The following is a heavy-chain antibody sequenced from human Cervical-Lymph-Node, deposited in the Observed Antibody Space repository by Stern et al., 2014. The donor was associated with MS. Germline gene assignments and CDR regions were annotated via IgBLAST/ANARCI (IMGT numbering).Heavy chain of an antibody. J-gene: IGHJ4*02. V-gene: IGHV3-21*01. CDR2: VSNNSTHT. CDR1: GFTFSHYS. D-gene: IGHD4-17*01. Sequence: EVQLVESGGGLVKPGESLRLSCDASGFTFSHYSINWVRQAPGKGLEWISSVSNNSTHTCYADPVEGRFTISRDSAKDSVSLHMVSLLAEDTAVYYCARARVGDYARSPHLDSWGQGTLVTVSS. CDR3: ARARVGDYARSPHLDS.